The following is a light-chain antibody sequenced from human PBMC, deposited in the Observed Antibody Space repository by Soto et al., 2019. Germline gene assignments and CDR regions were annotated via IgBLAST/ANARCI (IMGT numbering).Light chain of an antibody. J-gene: IGKJ4*01. V-gene: IGKV1-39*01. Sequence: IQVTQSPSSLSASVGDRVTITCRASQSIGSHLNWYQQKPGTAPNLLIHGASTLQGGVPSRFSGSGSGTDFTFSISTVQPEDFSTYYCLQTYSLPDAFGGGTKVEI. CDR1: QSIGSH. CDR3: LQTYSLPDA. CDR2: GAS.